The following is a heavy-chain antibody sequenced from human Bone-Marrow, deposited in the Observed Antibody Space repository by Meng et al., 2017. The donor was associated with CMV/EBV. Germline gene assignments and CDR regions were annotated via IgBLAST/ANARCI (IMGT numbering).Heavy chain of an antibody. CDR3: ARPSGGAPNWFDP. J-gene: IGHJ5*02. Sequence: ASVKVSCKVSGYIFIDYFIHWVRRAPGRGLEWMGWINPINGGTHFAQKFQDRVTLTRDTSTNTAYMELSSLTSDDTAVYYCARPSGGAPNWFDPWGQGTLVTVSS. CDR2: INPINGGT. D-gene: IGHD1-26*01. CDR1: GYIFIDYF. V-gene: IGHV1-2*02.